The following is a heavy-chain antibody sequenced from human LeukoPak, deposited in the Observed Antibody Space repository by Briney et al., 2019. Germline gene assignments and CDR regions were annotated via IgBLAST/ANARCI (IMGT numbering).Heavy chain of an antibody. CDR2: IRSIGYGGTT. J-gene: IGHJ5*02. CDR3: TRGRTYSSA. V-gene: IGHV3-49*04. CDR1: GFTFGDHA. Sequence: GGSLRLSCSASGFTFGDHAMSWVRQAPGKGLEWVGFIRSIGYGGTTDYAASVTGRFTLSRDDSKSIAYLQMNSLKIEDTAVYHCTRGRTYSSAWGPGTLVTVSS. D-gene: IGHD6-19*01.